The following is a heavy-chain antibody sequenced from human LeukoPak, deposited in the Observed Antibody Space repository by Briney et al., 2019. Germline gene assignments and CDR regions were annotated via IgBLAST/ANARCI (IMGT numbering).Heavy chain of an antibody. J-gene: IGHJ4*02. D-gene: IGHD6-19*01. CDR1: GFTFSSYD. CDR3: VRASGWYYFDS. Sequence: GGSLRLSCAASGFTFSSYDMNWVRQAPGKGLEWVSHISSSGSTIYYADSVKGRFTISRENAKNSLYLQMNSLRAGDTAVYYCVRASGWYYFDSWGQGTLVTVSS. V-gene: IGHV3-48*01. CDR2: ISSSGSTI.